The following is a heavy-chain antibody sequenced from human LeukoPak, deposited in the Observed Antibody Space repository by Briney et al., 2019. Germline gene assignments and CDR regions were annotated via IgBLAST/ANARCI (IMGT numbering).Heavy chain of an antibody. V-gene: IGHV3-48*01. D-gene: IGHD2-15*01. Sequence: GGSLRLSRAASGFTFSSYSMNWVRQAPGKGLEGVSYINSISSNIYYADSVKGGFTISRDNAKNSLYLQMNSLRAEDTAVYYCAREVVVAATFYYFDYWGQGTLVTVSS. J-gene: IGHJ4*02. CDR1: GFTFSSYS. CDR2: INSISSNI. CDR3: AREVVVAATFYYFDY.